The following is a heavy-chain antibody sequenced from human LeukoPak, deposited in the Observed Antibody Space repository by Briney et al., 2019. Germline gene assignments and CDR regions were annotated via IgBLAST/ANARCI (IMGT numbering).Heavy chain of an antibody. CDR1: GGSISSSSYY. Sequence: SETLSLTCTVSGGSISSSSYYWGWIGQPPGKGLEWIGSIYYSGSTYYNPSLKSRVTISVDTSKNQFSLKLSSVTAADTAVYYCARGWYYDILTGYYTYYFDYWGQGTLVTVSS. D-gene: IGHD3-9*01. CDR3: ARGWYYDILTGYYTYYFDY. J-gene: IGHJ4*02. CDR2: IYYSGST. V-gene: IGHV4-39*01.